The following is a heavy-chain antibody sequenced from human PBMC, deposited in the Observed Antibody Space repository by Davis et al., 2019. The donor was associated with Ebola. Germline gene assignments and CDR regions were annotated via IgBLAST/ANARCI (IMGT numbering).Heavy chain of an antibody. CDR1: GFTFSSYS. V-gene: IGHV3-21*01. D-gene: IGHD3-10*02. Sequence: GESLKISCAASGFTFSSYSMNWVRQAPGKGLEWVSSISSSSSYIYYADSVKGRFTISRDNAKNSLYLQMNSLRAEDTAVYYCARDMVGYGLDAWGKGTTVTVSS. J-gene: IGHJ6*04. CDR3: ARDMVGYGLDA. CDR2: ISSSSSYI.